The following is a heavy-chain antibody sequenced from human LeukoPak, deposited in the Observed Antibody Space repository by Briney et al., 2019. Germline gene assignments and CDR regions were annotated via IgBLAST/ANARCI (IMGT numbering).Heavy chain of an antibody. CDR3: ARRNIVAVRGAFDI. J-gene: IGHJ3*02. CDR2: IYYSGST. Sequence: SETLSLTCTVSGGSISSYYWSWIRQPPGKGLEWIGYIYYSGSTNYNPSLKSRVTISVDTSKNQFSLKLSSVTAADTAVYYCARRNIVAVRGAFDIWGQGTMVTVSS. CDR1: GGSISSYY. V-gene: IGHV4-59*08. D-gene: IGHD2-21*01.